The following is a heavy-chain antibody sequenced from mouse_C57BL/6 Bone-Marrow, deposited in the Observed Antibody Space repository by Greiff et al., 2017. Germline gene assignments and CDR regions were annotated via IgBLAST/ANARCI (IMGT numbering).Heavy chain of an antibody. D-gene: IGHD2-3*01. J-gene: IGHJ3*01. CDR3: ARLIYDGSPWFAY. V-gene: IGHV5-17*01. CDR2: ISSGSSTI. Sequence: EVQLVESGGGLVKPGGSLKLSCAASGFTFSDYGMHWVRQAPEKGLEWVAYISSGSSTIYYADTVKGRVTISRDNAKNTLFLQLTSLRSEDTAMYYCARLIYDGSPWFAYWGQGTLVTVSA. CDR1: GFTFSDYG.